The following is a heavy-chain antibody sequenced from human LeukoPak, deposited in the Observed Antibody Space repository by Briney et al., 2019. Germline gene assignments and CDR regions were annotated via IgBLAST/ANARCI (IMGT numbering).Heavy chain of an antibody. CDR1: GGSISSSNW. J-gene: IGHJ4*02. CDR3: ARPNDYGDDY. Sequence: PSETLSLTCAVSGGSISSSNWWSWVRQPPGKGLEWIGEIYHSGSTNYNPSLKSRVTISVDTSTNQFSLKLNSVTAADTAVYYGARPNDYGDDYWGQGTLVTVSS. CDR2: IYHSGST. D-gene: IGHD4-17*01. V-gene: IGHV4-4*02.